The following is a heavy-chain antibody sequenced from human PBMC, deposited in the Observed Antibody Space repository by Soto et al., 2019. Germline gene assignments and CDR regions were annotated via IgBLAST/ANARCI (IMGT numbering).Heavy chain of an antibody. D-gene: IGHD3-22*01. CDR2: IYYSGST. CDR1: GGSISSYY. CDR3: AREYDSSGHHDY. Sequence: SETLSLTCTVSGGSISSYYWSWIRQPPGKGLEWIGYIYYSGSTNYNPSLKSRVTISVDTSKNQFSLKLGSVTAAETAVYYCAREYDSSGHHDYWGQGTLVTVSS. J-gene: IGHJ4*02. V-gene: IGHV4-59*01.